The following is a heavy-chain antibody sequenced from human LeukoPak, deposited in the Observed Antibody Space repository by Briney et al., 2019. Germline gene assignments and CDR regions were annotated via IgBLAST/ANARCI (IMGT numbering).Heavy chain of an antibody. V-gene: IGHV4-59*01. D-gene: IGHD2-2*01. CDR3: ARRYCSSTSCYSGFDY. CDR2: IYYSGST. Sequence: PSETLSLTCTVSGGSISSFYWSWIRQPPGKGLEWIGYIYYSGSTNYNPALKSRVTISVDTSKNQFSLKLSPVTAADTAVYYCARRYCSSTSCYSGFDYWGQGTLVTVSS. J-gene: IGHJ4*02. CDR1: GGSISSFY.